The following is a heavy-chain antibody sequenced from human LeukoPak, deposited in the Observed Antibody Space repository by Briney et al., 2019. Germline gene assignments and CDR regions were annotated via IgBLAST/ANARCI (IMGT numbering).Heavy chain of an antibody. V-gene: IGHV3-21*01. J-gene: IGHJ3*02. CDR1: GFTFSTYS. CDR2: ISSSSRYI. D-gene: IGHD3-10*01. CDR3: AREYGSRRGIWAFDI. Sequence: GGSLRLSCAASGFTFSTYSMNWVRQAPGKGLEWVSSISSSSRYIYYADSVKGRFTISRDNAKNSLYLQMNSLRAEDTAVYYCAREYGSRRGIWAFDIWGHGTMVTVSS.